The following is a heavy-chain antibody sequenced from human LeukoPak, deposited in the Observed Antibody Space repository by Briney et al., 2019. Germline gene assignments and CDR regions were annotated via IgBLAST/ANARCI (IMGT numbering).Heavy chain of an antibody. Sequence: PSETLSLTCTVSGGSISSSSYYWGWIRQPPGKGLEWIGSIYYSGGTYYNPSLKSRVTISVDTSKNQFSLKLSSVTAADTAVYYCARRRGVRGVKYYYYGMDVWGQGTTVTVSS. D-gene: IGHD3-10*01. CDR3: ARRRGVRGVKYYYYGMDV. J-gene: IGHJ6*02. CDR2: IYYSGGT. V-gene: IGHV4-39*01. CDR1: GGSISSSSYY.